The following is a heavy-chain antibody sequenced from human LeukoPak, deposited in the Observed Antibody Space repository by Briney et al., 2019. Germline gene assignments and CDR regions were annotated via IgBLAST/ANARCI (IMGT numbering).Heavy chain of an antibody. V-gene: IGHV1-18*01. Sequence: ASVKVSCKASGYTFSRYGIGWVRQAPGQGLEWMGWISGYNGHPKYAQYFQDRLTLTTDTSTRTAYMELSSLRSEDTAVYYCARDYCSSTSCYSLWFDPWGQGTLVTVSS. CDR2: ISGYNGHP. J-gene: IGHJ5*02. CDR3: ARDYCSSTSCYSLWFDP. CDR1: GYTFSRYG. D-gene: IGHD2-2*01.